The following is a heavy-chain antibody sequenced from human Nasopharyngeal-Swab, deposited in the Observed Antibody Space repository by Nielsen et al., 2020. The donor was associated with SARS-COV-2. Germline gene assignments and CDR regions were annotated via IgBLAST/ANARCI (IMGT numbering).Heavy chain of an antibody. D-gene: IGHD3-22*01. Sequence: SVKVSCKAFGGTFSIYSISWVRQAPGQGLEWMGRIIPIVGVANSQGSVTFTADKSTSTAYMELSSLRSDDTAVYYCARDSTYGDSSGYYYGRYHGMDVWGQGTTVTVSS. CDR1: GGTFSIYS. V-gene: IGHV1-69*04. J-gene: IGHJ6*02. CDR2: IIPIVGVA. CDR3: ARDSTYGDSSGYYYGRYHGMDV.